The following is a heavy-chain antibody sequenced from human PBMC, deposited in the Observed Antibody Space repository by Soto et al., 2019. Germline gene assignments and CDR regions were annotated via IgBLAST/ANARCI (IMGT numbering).Heavy chain of an antibody. D-gene: IGHD6-19*01. CDR1: GFTFTSSA. J-gene: IGHJ4*02. CDR3: AAEPSSKGWLAPSSDY. Sequence: ASVKVSCKASGFTFTSSAVQWVRQARGQRLEWIGWIVVGSGNTNYAQKFQERVIITRDMSTSTAYMELSSLRSEDTAVYYCAAEPSSKGWLAPSSDYWGQGTLVTVSS. V-gene: IGHV1-58*01. CDR2: IVVGSGNT.